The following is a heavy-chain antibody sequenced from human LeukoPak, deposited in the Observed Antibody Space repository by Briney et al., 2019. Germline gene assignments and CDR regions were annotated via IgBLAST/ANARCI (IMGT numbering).Heavy chain of an antibody. J-gene: IGHJ6*03. D-gene: IGHD3-10*01. Sequence: ASVKVSCKASGYTFTSYYMHWVRQAPGQGLEWMGIINPSGGSTSYAQKFQGRVTMTRDMSTNTAYMELRSLRSDDTAVYYCGRASSGSWYMDVWGKGTTVTVSS. CDR2: INPSGGST. V-gene: IGHV1-46*01. CDR3: GRASSGSWYMDV. CDR1: GYTFTSYY.